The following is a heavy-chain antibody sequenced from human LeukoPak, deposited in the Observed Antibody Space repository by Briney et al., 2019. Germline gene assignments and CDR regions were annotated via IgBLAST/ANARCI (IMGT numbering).Heavy chain of an antibody. CDR3: ARPLETDRDAFDI. Sequence: SETLSLTCTVSGASVSSSSYYWSWIRQPPGKGLEYIGYVYYSGTIFYTPALQSRLTISVDTSKNQFSLRLSSVTAADTAVYYCARPLETDRDAFDIWGQGAMVTVSS. CDR1: GASVSSSSYY. J-gene: IGHJ3*02. V-gene: IGHV4-30-4*01. CDR2: VYYSGTI.